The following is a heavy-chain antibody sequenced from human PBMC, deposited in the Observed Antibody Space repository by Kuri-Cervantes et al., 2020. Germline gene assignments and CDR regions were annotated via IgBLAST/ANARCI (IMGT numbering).Heavy chain of an antibody. CDR2: ISNDGTNK. V-gene: IGHV3-30*01. Sequence: GGSLRLSCVASGFTFSSYAMHWLRQAPGKGLEWVAVISNDGTNKYYADSVKGRFTISRDNSKNTLYLQMNSLRAEDTAVYYCARDRDCSSTSCYNVFDIWGQGTMVTVSS. CDR3: ARDRDCSSTSCYNVFDI. CDR1: GFTFSSYA. J-gene: IGHJ3*02. D-gene: IGHD2-2*02.